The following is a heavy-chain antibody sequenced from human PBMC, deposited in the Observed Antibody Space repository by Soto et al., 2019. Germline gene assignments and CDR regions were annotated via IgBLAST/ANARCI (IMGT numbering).Heavy chain of an antibody. CDR1: GDSVSNNSAA. V-gene: IGHV6-1*01. Sequence: SQTLSLTCVISGDSVSNNSAAWNWIRKSPSRGLEWLGRTYYRSKWYNDYAVSVKSRITINPDTSKNQFSLQLNSVTPEDTAVYYCARESSYYYGMDVWGQGTTVNVSS. CDR2: TYYRSKWYN. CDR3: ARESSYYYGMDV. J-gene: IGHJ6*02.